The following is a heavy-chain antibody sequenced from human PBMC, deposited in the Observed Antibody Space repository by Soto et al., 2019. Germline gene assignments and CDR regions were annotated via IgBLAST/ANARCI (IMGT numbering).Heavy chain of an antibody. CDR2: IYYSGST. CDR3: ARQVGQLAPPDYYYYYGMDV. V-gene: IGHV4-39*01. J-gene: IGHJ6*02. D-gene: IGHD6-6*01. CDR1: GGSISSSSYY. Sequence: QLLESGPGLVQPSETLSLTCTVSGGSISSSSYYWGWIRQPPGKGLEWIGSIYYSGSTYYNPSLKSRVTISVDTSKNQFSLKLSPGTAADTAVYYCARQVGQLAPPDYYYYYGMDVWGQGTTVTVSS.